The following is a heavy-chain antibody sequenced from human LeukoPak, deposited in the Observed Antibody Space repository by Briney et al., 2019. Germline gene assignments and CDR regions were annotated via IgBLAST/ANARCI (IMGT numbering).Heavy chain of an antibody. V-gene: IGHV3-66*01. D-gene: IGHD4-17*01. J-gene: IGHJ3*01. CDR2: IYSGGGT. CDR1: GFTVSSNY. CDR3: ARDPTTDAFDL. Sequence: SGGSLRLSCAASGFTVSSNYMSWVRQAPGKGLEWVSVIYSGGGTYYADSVKGRFTISRDNSKNTLFLQMNSLRAEDTAVYYCARDPTTDAFDLWGQGTLVTVSS.